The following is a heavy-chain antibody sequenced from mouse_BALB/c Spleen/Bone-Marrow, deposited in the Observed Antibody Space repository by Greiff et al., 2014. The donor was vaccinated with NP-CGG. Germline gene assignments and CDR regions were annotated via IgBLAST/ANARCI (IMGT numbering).Heavy chain of an antibody. Sequence: EVQLQQSGAELVKPGASVKLSCTTSGFNIKDTYIHWVKRRPEQGLDWIGRIDPADDTTIYDPEFQDKATITTDTSSSMAYLQLSSLTSEDAAVYFCSRGTRYYFDYWGQGTTLTVSS. CDR3: SRGTRYYFDY. CDR2: IDPADDTT. D-gene: IGHD1-1*01. CDR1: GFNIKDTY. V-gene: IGHV14-3*02. J-gene: IGHJ2*01.